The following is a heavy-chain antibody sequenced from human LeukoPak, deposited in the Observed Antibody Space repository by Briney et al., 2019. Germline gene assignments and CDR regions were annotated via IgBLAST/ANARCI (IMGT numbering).Heavy chain of an antibody. D-gene: IGHD3-10*01. Sequence: PGGSLRLSCAASGFTFSSYAMHWVRQAPGKGLEWVAVISYDGSNKYYADSVKGRFTISRDNSKNTLYLQMNSLRAEDTAVYYCAKDVPSGSGYGLPDYWGQGTLVTVSS. CDR2: ISYDGSNK. CDR3: AKDVPSGSGYGLPDY. CDR1: GFTFSSYA. V-gene: IGHV3-30*04. J-gene: IGHJ4*02.